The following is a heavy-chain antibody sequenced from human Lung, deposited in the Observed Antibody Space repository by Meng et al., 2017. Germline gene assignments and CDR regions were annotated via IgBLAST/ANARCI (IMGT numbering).Heavy chain of an antibody. J-gene: IGHJ4*02. CDR2: ISYSGST. V-gene: IGHV4-30-4*01. D-gene: IGHD5-18*01. CDR1: GDSMSSSAYY. CDR3: ARGDTSKEFDY. Sequence: QVQLQGSGPGLVKPSQTLSLTCTVPGDSMSSSAYYWSWIRQLPGKGLEWIGYISYSGSTYYSPSLKSRVSISVDTSKKYFSLRLTSVTAADTAVYYCARGDTSKEFDYWGQGTLVTVPQ.